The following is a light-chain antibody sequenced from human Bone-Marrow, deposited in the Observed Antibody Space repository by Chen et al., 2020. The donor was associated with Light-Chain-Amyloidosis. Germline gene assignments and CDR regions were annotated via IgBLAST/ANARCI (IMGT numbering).Light chain of an antibody. CDR3: SSYTITNALV. Sequence: QSALTQPASVSGSPGQSITISCTGTSSDFVGDNHVSWYQQHPDKAPKLMIYEVTNRPSWVPDRFSGSKSDNTASLTISGLQTEDEADYFCSSYTITNALVFGSGTRVTVL. CDR1: SSDFVGDNH. V-gene: IGLV2-14*01. J-gene: IGLJ1*01. CDR2: EVT.